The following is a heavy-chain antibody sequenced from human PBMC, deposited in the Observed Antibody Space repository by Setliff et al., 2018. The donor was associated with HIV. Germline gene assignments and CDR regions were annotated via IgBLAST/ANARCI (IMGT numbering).Heavy chain of an antibody. D-gene: IGHD1-26*01. CDR3: AGEVSYYHGDGGRRWLDP. V-gene: IGHV4-61*09. Sequence: SETLSLTCSVSGASLTSGSYFWNWLRLPAGKGLEWIGHIFNSGTTNYSPSLKSRVSMSVDTSKNQFSLKLTSVTAADTAVYYCAGEVSYYHGDGGRRWLDPWGPGMPVTVSS. CDR2: IFNSGTT. CDR1: GASLTSGSYF. J-gene: IGHJ5*02.